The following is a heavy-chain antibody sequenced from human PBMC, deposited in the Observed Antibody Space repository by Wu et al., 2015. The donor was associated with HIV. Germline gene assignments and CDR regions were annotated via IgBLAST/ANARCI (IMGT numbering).Heavy chain of an antibody. CDR1: GGTFTNYA. J-gene: IGHJ4*02. V-gene: IGHV1-69*15. CDR2: VIPIFGKL. CDR3: VRDAPLIGQS. Sequence: VQLVQSGAEVKKPGSSVKVSCRASGGTFTNYAISWVRQAPGQGLEWMGTVIPIFGKLNYAQRFQGRVTITADESMTSTIYLELRGLRSGDTAVYFCVRDAPLIGQSWGLGTLVTVSS.